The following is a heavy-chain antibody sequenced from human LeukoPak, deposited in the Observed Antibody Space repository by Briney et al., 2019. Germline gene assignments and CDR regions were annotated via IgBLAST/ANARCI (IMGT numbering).Heavy chain of an antibody. J-gene: IGHJ3*02. V-gene: IGHV3-15*01. CDR2: IYSKTDGGTA. Sequence: PGGSLRLSCAASGFTFNNAWMNWARQAPGKGLEWVGRIYSKTDGGTADYAAPVKGRFTISRDDSKNTLWLQMNSLKTEDTAVYYCTTGFFGVVNDASDIWGQGTMVIVSS. CDR1: GFTFNNAW. D-gene: IGHD3-3*01. CDR3: TTGFFGVVNDASDI.